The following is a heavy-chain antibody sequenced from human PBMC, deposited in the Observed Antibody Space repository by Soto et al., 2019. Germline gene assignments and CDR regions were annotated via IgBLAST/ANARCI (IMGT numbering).Heavy chain of an antibody. V-gene: IGHV1-69*05. CDR1: GGTFKKYG. CDR2: IIPMYGIA. J-gene: IGHJ5*02. D-gene: IGHD1-26*01. Sequence: QVQLVQSGAEVKKPGSSVRVSCRTSGGTFKKYGFSWVRQAPGQGLEWMGGIIPMYGIANYGQIFQGRLTITPDASTNTVYMDSTSLKSEATAVYYCAGEVGGTGFHLWGQGTQITVSS. CDR3: AGEVGGTGFHL.